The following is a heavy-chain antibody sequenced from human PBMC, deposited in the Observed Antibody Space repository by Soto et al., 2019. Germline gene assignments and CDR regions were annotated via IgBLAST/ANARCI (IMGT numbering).Heavy chain of an antibody. Sequence: GASVKVSCKASRGTFSSYTISWVRQAPGQGLEWMGRIIPILGIANYAQKFQGRVTITADKSTSTAYMELSSLRSEDTAVYYCARGDYYCSSTSCYSNWFDPWGQGTLVTVSS. V-gene: IGHV1-69*02. CDR1: RGTFSSYT. J-gene: IGHJ5*02. CDR2: IIPILGIA. CDR3: ARGDYYCSSTSCYSNWFDP. D-gene: IGHD2-2*01.